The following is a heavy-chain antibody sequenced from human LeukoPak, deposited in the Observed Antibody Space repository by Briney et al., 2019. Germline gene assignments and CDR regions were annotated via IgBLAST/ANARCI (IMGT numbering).Heavy chain of an antibody. CDR1: GFTFSSYA. D-gene: IGHD5-12*01. Sequence: PGGSLRLSCAASGFTFSSYAMSWVRQVPGKGLEWVSTIDNSGSSAYYADSVKGRFTVSRDNSKNTLFLEMNSLRAEDTALYYCAKQRGYGGLDDAFDMWGQGTMVTVSS. CDR3: AKQRGYGGLDDAFDM. V-gene: IGHV3-23*01. CDR2: IDNSGSSA. J-gene: IGHJ3*02.